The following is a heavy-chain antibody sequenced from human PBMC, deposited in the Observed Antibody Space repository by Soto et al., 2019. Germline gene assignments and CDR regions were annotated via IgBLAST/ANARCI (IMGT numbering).Heavy chain of an antibody. Sequence: QVQLVESGGGVVQPGRSLRLSCAASGFIFISYGMHWVRQSPGKGLECVALISYDRTNKYYADSMKGRFTISRDNSKNMVYLQMNSLRAEDTAVYYCAKTGSGCYFDYWGQGTLVTVSS. J-gene: IGHJ4*03. CDR2: ISYDRTNK. CDR3: AKTGSGCYFDY. V-gene: IGHV3-30*18. D-gene: IGHD6-19*01. CDR1: GFIFISYG.